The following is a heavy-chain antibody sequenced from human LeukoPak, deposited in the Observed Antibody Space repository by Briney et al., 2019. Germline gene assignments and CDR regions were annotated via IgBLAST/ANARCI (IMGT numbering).Heavy chain of an antibody. V-gene: IGHV4-4*07. CDR3: ARAYCSGGSCYSGFDY. D-gene: IGHD2-15*01. J-gene: IGHJ4*02. CDR1: GDSISSYY. Sequence: PSETLSLTCTVSGDSISSYYWSWIRQPAGKGLEWIGRIYTSGSTNYNPSLKSRVTMSVDTSKNKFSLKLSFVTAADTAVYYCARAYCSGGSCYSGFDYWGQGTLVTVSS. CDR2: IYTSGST.